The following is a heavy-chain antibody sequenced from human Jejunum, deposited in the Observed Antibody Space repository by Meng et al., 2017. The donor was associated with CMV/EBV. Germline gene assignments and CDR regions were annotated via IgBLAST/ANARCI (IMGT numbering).Heavy chain of an antibody. CDR1: TYS. J-gene: IGHJ5*02. Sequence: TYSMNWVRQAPGKGLEWVSSISGSGDNIYYADSVKGRFTISRDNAKNSLFLQMNSLRAEDTAVYYCARGLMGCTSTSCYSGWFDPWGQEPWSPSPQ. CDR3: ARGLMGCTSTSCYSGWFDP. D-gene: IGHD2-2*02. V-gene: IGHV3-21*01. CDR2: ISGSGDNI.